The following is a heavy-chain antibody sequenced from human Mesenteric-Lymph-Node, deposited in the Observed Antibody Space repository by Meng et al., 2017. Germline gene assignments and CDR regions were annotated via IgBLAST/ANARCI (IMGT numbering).Heavy chain of an antibody. CDR1: GFTFDNYA. J-gene: IGHJ4*01. V-gene: IGHV3-23*01. CDR2: ISVSGGST. D-gene: IGHD1-26*01. Sequence: GGSLRLSCATSGFTFDNYAMAWVRQAPGKGLAWVSGISVSGGSTFYADSVRGRFTISRDNSRNTVSLQINSLRAEDTAVYYCARDGGYTVVGATYFDNWGHGTLVTVSS. CDR3: ARDGGYTVVGATYFDN.